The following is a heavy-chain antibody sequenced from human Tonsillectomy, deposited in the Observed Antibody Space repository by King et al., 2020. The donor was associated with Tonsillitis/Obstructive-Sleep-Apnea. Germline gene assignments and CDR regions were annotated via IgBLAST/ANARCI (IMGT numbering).Heavy chain of an antibody. CDR3: ARGSPRYCSXIXCYGSAFDI. D-gene: IGHD2-2*01. CDR2: ISSSGSII. V-gene: IGHV3-48*03. CDR1: GLIFSTYE. Sequence: VQLVESGGGLVQPGGSLRLSCAASGLIFSTYEMNWVRQAPGKGLEWVSYISSSGSIIYYADSVRGRFTXSRDNAKNSLYLQMNSLRAEDTASYYCARGSPRYCSXIXCYGSAFDIWGQGXMVTVSS. J-gene: IGHJ3*02.